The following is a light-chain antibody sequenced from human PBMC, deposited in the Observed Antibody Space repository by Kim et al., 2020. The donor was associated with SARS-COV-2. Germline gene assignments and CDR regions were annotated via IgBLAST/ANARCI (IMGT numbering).Light chain of an antibody. Sequence: SGSPGQTASITCSGDKLGDKYACWYQQKPGQSPVLVIYQDTERPSGIPERFSGSNSGNTATLTISGTQAMDEADYYCQAWDSSTVVFGTGTKVTVL. CDR3: QAWDSSTVV. CDR2: QDT. CDR1: KLGDKY. V-gene: IGLV3-1*01. J-gene: IGLJ1*01.